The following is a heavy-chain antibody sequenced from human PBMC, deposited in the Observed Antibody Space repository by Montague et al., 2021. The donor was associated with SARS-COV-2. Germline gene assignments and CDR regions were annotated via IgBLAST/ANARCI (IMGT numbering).Heavy chain of an antibody. CDR3: ARGSWHIVVVTAIRDGYYGMDV. CDR2: INHSGST. D-gene: IGHD2-21*02. V-gene: IGHV4-34*01. J-gene: IGHJ6*04. CDR1: GGSFSGYY. Sequence: LSLTCAVYGGSFSGYYWSWIRQPPGKGLEWIGEINHSGSTNYNPSLKSRVTISVDTSKNQFSLKLSSVTAADTAVYYCARGSWHIVVVTAIRDGYYGMDVWGKGTTVTVSS.